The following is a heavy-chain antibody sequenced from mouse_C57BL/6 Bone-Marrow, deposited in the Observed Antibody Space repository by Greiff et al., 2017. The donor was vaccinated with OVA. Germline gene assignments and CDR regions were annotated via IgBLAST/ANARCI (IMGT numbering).Heavy chain of an antibody. Sequence: QVQLKQSGAELMKPGASVKLSCKATGYTFTGYWIEWVKQRPGHGLEWIGEILPGSGSTNYNEKFKGKATFTADTSSNTAYMQLSSLTSEDSAVYYCAIRDGSSYGWYFDVWGTGTTVTVSS. J-gene: IGHJ1*03. D-gene: IGHD1-1*01. CDR2: ILPGSGST. CDR3: AIRDGSSYGWYFDV. CDR1: GYTFTGYW. V-gene: IGHV1-9*01.